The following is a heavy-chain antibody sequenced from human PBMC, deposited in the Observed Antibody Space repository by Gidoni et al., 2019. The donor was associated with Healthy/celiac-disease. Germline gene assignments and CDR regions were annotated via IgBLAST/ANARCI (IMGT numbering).Heavy chain of an antibody. Sequence: QVQLVQSGAAVKKPGASVTVSCKASGCAFTRYYMHWVRQAPGQGLEWMGIVNPSGGSTSYAQKFQGRVTMTRDTSTSTVYMELSSLRSEDTAVYYCARDLWYNPKALYYYYGMDVWGQGTTVTVSS. D-gene: IGHD1-20*01. J-gene: IGHJ6*02. CDR1: GCAFTRYY. CDR2: VNPSGGST. V-gene: IGHV1-46*03. CDR3: ARDLWYNPKALYYYYGMDV.